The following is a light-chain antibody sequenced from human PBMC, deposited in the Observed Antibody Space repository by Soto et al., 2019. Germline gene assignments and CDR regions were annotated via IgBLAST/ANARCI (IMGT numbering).Light chain of an antibody. Sequence: VLTQSPGTLSLSPGERGTLSCRASQSVYTRRFAWYQQNPGQAPRLLISAASFRATGTPDRFSGSGSGRDFTLTITRLEPEDVAVYYCQQSVKSPWTFGQGTKVDI. CDR1: QSVYTRR. CDR2: AAS. CDR3: QQSVKSPWT. J-gene: IGKJ1*01. V-gene: IGKV3-20*01.